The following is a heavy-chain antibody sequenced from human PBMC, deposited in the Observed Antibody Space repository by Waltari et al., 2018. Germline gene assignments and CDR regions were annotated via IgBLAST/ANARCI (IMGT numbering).Heavy chain of an antibody. Sequence: QVQLVQSGAEVKKPGASVKVSCKASGYTFTSYAINWVRQATGQGLEWMGWMNPNSGNTGYAQKFQGRVTMTRNTSISTAYMELSSLRSEDTAVYYCAGGMTTEPYYYYYGMDVWGQGTTVTVSS. V-gene: IGHV1-8*01. D-gene: IGHD4-4*01. CDR2: MNPNSGNT. CDR3: AGGMTTEPYYYYYGMDV. J-gene: IGHJ6*02. CDR1: GYTFTSYA.